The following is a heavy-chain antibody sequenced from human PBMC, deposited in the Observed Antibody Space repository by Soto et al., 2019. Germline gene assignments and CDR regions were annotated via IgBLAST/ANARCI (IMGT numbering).Heavy chain of an antibody. D-gene: IGHD5-12*01. CDR2: VTNKVNSYST. V-gene: IGHV3-72*01. Sequence: PVGSLRLSCAASVFTFSDHYMDCVRHSPGKWLGWVGRVTNKVNSYSTYYAASVRGRFTLSRDDSKNSVFLQMSSSKAEDTAVYYCVSHRGYDRENPFYYYYAMEVWGQGTTVTVSS. CDR1: VFTFSDHY. J-gene: IGHJ6*01. CDR3: VSHRGYDRENPFYYYYAMEV.